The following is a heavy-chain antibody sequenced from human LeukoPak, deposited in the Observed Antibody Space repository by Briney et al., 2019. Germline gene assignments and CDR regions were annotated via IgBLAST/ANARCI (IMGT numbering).Heavy chain of an antibody. CDR3: ARDLLGSHTDSGYAAYYYYYMDV. CDR2: IYYSGST. D-gene: IGHD5-12*01. Sequence: SETLSLTCTVSGGSISSYYWSWIRQPPGKGLEWIGYIYYSGSTNYNPSLKSRVAISVDTSKNQFSLKLSSVTAADTAVYYCARDLLGSHTDSGYAAYYYYYMDVWGKGTTVTVSS. J-gene: IGHJ6*03. V-gene: IGHV4-59*01. CDR1: GGSISSYY.